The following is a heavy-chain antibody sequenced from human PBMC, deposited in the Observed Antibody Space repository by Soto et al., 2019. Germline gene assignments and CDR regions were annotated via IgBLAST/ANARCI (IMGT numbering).Heavy chain of an antibody. CDR2: ISGSGGST. J-gene: IGHJ4*02. V-gene: IGHV3-23*01. Sequence: EVQLLESGGGLVQPGGSLRLSSAACGFSFSSYAMSWFRKAPGKGLEWVSAISGSGGSTYYADSVKGRFTISRDNSKNTLYLQMNSLRAEDTAVYYCAKDGAARPQYFDYWGQGTLVTVSS. CDR3: AKDGAARPQYFDY. CDR1: GFSFSSYA. D-gene: IGHD6-6*01.